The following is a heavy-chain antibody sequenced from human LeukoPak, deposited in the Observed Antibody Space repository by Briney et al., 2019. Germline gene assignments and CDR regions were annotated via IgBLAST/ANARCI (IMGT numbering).Heavy chain of an antibody. CDR2: ISDRGTYI. D-gene: IGHD2-2*01. V-gene: IGHV3-21*01. J-gene: IGHJ4*02. Sequence: GGSLRLSCTASGFTFSTYSMNWVRQAPGKGLEWVASISDRGTYIYYADSVKGRFTISRDNAKNSLYLQMNSLRAEDTAVYYCANHLACGSTSCPPFDSWGQGTLVTVAS. CDR1: GFTFSTYS. CDR3: ANHLACGSTSCPPFDS.